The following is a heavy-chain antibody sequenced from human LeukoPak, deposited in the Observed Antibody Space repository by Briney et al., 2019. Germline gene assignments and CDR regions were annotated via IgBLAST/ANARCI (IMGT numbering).Heavy chain of an antibody. CDR2: ISGSGGST. J-gene: IGHJ4*02. Sequence: GGTLRLSCAASGFTFSSYGMNWVRQAPGEGLEWVSAISGSGGSTYYADSVKGRFTISRDNSKNTLYLRMNSLRAEDTAVYYCAKDRDYYDSSGFGLWGQGTLVTVSS. D-gene: IGHD3-22*01. CDR3: AKDRDYYDSSGFGL. CDR1: GFTFSSYG. V-gene: IGHV3-23*01.